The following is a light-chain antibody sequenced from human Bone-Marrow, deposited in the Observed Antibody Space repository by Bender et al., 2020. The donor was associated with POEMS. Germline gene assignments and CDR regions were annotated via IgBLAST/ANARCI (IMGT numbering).Light chain of an antibody. CDR3: QSYDISLSGWV. J-gene: IGLJ3*02. CDR1: SSNMGAGYG. CDR2: NNE. V-gene: IGLV1-40*01. Sequence: HSVLTQPPSVSGAPGQTVTISCTGASSNMGAGYGVNWYQQLPGTAPKLLIYNNENRPPGGPARTSGSKSGTQASLAIPGLQAEGEAGYYCQSYDISLSGWVFGGGTKLPAL.